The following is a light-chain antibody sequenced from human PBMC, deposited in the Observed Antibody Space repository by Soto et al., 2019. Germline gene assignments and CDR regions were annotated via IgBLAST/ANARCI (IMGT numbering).Light chain of an antibody. CDR2: GAS. CDR1: QGISTW. CDR3: QQASSFPLT. J-gene: IGKJ4*01. V-gene: IGKV1-12*01. Sequence: EIQMTQSPSSVSASVGDRVTITCRASQGISTWLAWYQQKAGKAPNLLIYGASNLHSGVPSRFSGSGSGTNFTLTISSLQPEDFATYYCQQASSFPLTFGGGTKVEI.